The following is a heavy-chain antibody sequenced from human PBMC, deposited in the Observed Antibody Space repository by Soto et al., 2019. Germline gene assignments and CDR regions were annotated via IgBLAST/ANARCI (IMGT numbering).Heavy chain of an antibody. CDR3: ARDQNDFIVAPRDGMDV. J-gene: IGHJ6*02. CDR2: IIPIFGTA. CDR1: GGTFSSYA. V-gene: IGHV1-69*01. D-gene: IGHD5-12*01. Sequence: QVQLVQSGAEVKKPGSSVKVSCKASGGTFSSYAISWVRQAPGQGLEWMGGIIPIFGTANYAQKFQGRVTITGAESTSTASRELRSLRSEDPAVYYCARDQNDFIVAPRDGMDVWGQGTTVTVSS.